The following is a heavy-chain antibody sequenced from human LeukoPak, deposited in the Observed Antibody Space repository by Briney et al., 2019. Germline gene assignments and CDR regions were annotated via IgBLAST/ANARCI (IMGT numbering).Heavy chain of an antibody. D-gene: IGHD4-23*01. CDR1: GGSISSSNW. V-gene: IGHV4-4*02. CDR2: IYHSGNT. J-gene: IGHJ4*02. CDR3: ATNGGNSDLDY. Sequence: SGTLSLTCAVSGGSISSSNWWTWVRQPPGKGLEWIGEIYHSGNTNYNPSLKSRVTISVDKSKNQFSLKLSSVTAADTAIYYCATNGGNSDLDYWGQGTLVTVSS.